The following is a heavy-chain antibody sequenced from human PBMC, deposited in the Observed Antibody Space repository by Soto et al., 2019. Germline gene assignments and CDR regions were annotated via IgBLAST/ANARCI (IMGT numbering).Heavy chain of an antibody. J-gene: IGHJ4*02. D-gene: IGHD4-17*01. CDR2: MNPNSANK. Sequence: QVQLVKSGAEVKKPGASVKVSCKASGYTFTSYDINWVRQATGQGLEWMGWMNPNSANKGYAQKFQGRFTMTRNTSISTVYMEPSSLRSEDTAVYYCARTRYGDNVDYWGQGTLVTVSS. CDR1: GYTFTSYD. V-gene: IGHV1-8*01. CDR3: ARTRYGDNVDY.